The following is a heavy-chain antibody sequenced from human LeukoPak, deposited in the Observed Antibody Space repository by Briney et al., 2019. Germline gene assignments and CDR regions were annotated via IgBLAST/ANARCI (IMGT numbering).Heavy chain of an antibody. CDR1: GFTFSNYD. J-gene: IGHJ4*02. D-gene: IGHD6-19*01. V-gene: IGHV3-23*01. Sequence: GGSLRLSCAASGFTFSNYDMSWVRQAPGKGLERVSGISGRGGSTFYADSVKGRSTISRDNSKNTLFLQMNSLRVEDTAVYYCAKEQGSGWHIFDYWGQGTLVTVSS. CDR2: ISGRGGST. CDR3: AKEQGSGWHIFDY.